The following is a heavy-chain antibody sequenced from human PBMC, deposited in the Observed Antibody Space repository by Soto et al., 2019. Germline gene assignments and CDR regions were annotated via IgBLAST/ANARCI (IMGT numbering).Heavy chain of an antibody. D-gene: IGHD3-16*02. V-gene: IGHV1-18*01. CDR1: GYTFTSYG. CDR2: ISAYNGNT. CDR3: AREAQPLVELSLFFDY. Sequence: QVQLVQSGAEVKKPGASVKVSCKASGYTFTSYGISWVRQAPGQGLEWMGWISAYNGNTNYAQKLQGRVTMTTDTSTSTAYMELRSLRSDDTAVYYCAREAQPLVELSLFFDYWGQGSLVTVSS. J-gene: IGHJ4*02.